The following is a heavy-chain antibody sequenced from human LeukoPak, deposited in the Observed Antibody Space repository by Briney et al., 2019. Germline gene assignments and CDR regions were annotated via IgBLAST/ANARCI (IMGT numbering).Heavy chain of an antibody. CDR2: INPSGGST. CDR1: GYTFTSYY. D-gene: IGHD4-17*01. CDR3: ARDITVTPPDYYYGMDV. V-gene: IGHV1-46*01. Sequence: ASVKVSCKASGYTFTSYYMHWVRQAPGQGLEWMAIINPSGGSTSYAQKFQGRVTMTRDTSTSTVYMELSSLRSEDTAVYYCARDITVTPPDYYYGMDVWGQGTTVTVSS. J-gene: IGHJ6*02.